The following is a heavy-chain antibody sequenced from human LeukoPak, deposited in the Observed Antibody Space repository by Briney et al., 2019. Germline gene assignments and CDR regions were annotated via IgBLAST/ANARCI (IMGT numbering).Heavy chain of an antibody. CDR2: ISSSGSTI. Sequence: GGSLRLSCAASGFTFSSYEMNWVRQAPGKGLEWVSYISSSGSTIYYADSVKGRFTISRDNAKNSLYLQMNSLRSDDTAVYYCARLSWPYLQTNYYDRVDYWGQGTLVTVSS. V-gene: IGHV3-48*03. CDR3: ARLSWPYLQTNYYDRVDY. D-gene: IGHD3-22*01. J-gene: IGHJ4*02. CDR1: GFTFSSYE.